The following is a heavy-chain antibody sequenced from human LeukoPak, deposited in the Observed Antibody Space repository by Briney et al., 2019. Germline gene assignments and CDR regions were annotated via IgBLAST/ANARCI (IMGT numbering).Heavy chain of an antibody. J-gene: IGHJ3*01. D-gene: IGHD6-19*01. V-gene: IGHV1-2*02. CDR2: INANSGGT. CDR3: ARDHPYSSGWYGRVEVLDL. CDR1: GYTFTGYY. Sequence: GASVKVSCKASGYTFTGYYMHWVRQAPGQGLEWMGCINANSGGTNYAQKFQGRVTMTRDTSISTAYMDLSRLRSDDTAVYYCARDHPYSSGWYGRVEVLDLWGQGTTVTVSS.